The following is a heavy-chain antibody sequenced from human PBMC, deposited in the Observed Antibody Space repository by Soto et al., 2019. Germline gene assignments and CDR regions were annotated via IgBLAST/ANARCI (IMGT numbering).Heavy chain of an antibody. D-gene: IGHD3-9*01. CDR2: INHSGST. V-gene: IGHV4-34*01. CDR1: GGSFSGYY. Sequence: QVQLQQWGAGLLKPSETLSLTCAVYGGSFSGYYWSWIRQPPGKGLEWIGEINHSGSTNYNPSLMSRVTISVDTSKNQFSRKLSSVTAADTAVYYCARGLRYFDWLLRSPYGMDVWGQGTTVTVSS. CDR3: ARGLRYFDWLLRSPYGMDV. J-gene: IGHJ6*02.